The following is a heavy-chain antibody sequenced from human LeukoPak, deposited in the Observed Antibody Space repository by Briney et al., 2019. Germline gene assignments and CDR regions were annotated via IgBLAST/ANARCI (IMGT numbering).Heavy chain of an antibody. CDR1: GFSFSYHG. CDR2: VSPPGGGT. Sequence: GGSLRLSCAASGFSFSYHGMNWVRQAPGKGLEWLSGVSPPGGGTYYADSVKGRFTISRDNARNSLYLQMNSLRAEDTAVYYCAKSLKTYYYDSSGLESSYYFDYWGQGTLVTVSS. J-gene: IGHJ4*02. CDR3: AKSLKTYYYDSSGLESSYYFDY. V-gene: IGHV3-21*04. D-gene: IGHD3-22*01.